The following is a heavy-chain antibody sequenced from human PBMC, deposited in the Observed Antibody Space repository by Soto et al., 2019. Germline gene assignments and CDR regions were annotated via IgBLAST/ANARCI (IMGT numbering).Heavy chain of an antibody. J-gene: IGHJ6*02. Sequence: PGESLKISCKGSGYSFTSYWIGWVRQMPGKGLEWMGIIYPGDSDTRNSPSFQGQVTNSADKSISTAYLQWSSLRASDTAMYYCARTSAAGKYYYGMDVWGQGTTVTVSS. V-gene: IGHV5-51*01. CDR3: ARTSAAGKYYYGMDV. D-gene: IGHD6-13*01. CDR1: GYSFTSYW. CDR2: IYPGDSDT.